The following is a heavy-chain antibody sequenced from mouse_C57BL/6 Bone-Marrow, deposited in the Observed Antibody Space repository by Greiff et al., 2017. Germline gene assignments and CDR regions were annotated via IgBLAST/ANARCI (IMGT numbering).Heavy chain of an antibody. Sequence: EVMLVESGGGLVKPGGSLKLSCAASGFTFSSYAMSWVRQTPEKRLEWVATISDGGSYTYYPDNVKGRFTISRANAKNNLYLQMSHLKSEDTAMYYCAIYGSSSFDYWGQGTTLTVSS. CDR3: AIYGSSSFDY. J-gene: IGHJ2*01. CDR2: ISDGGSYT. D-gene: IGHD1-1*01. CDR1: GFTFSSYA. V-gene: IGHV5-4*03.